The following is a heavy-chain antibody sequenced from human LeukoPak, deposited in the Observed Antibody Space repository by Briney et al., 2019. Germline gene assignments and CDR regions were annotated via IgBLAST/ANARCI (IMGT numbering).Heavy chain of an antibody. V-gene: IGHV3-11*03. D-gene: IGHD2-15*01. Sequence: PGGSLRLSCAASGFTFSDYDMSWIRQAPGQGLEWISYIASSSSYTNYADSVKGRFTISRDNAKNSLYLQMNSLRAEDTAVYYCARKADYFDYCGQGALVTVSS. CDR1: GFTFSDYD. CDR2: IASSSSYT. J-gene: IGHJ4*02. CDR3: ARKADYFDY.